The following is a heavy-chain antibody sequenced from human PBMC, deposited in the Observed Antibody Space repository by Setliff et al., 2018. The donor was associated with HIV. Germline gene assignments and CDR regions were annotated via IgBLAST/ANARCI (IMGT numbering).Heavy chain of an antibody. Sequence: GASVKVSCKASGDTLGSHPISWVRQAPGRGLDWMGGIIPACGRANYAQKFQGRVTITTDESTTTVFMELTGLRSEDTAVYYCAREGLLVTKVGGAYCYHGIDLWGQGTTVTVSS. J-gene: IGHJ6*02. CDR1: GDTLGSHP. CDR2: IIPACGRA. D-gene: IGHD4-4*01. V-gene: IGHV1-69*05. CDR3: AREGLLVTKVGGAYCYHGIDL.